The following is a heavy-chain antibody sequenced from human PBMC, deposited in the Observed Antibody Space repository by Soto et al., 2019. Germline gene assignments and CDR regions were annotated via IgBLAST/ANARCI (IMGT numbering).Heavy chain of an antibody. CDR2: IYPGDSDT. D-gene: IGHD1-1*01. V-gene: IGHV5-51*01. J-gene: IGHJ4*02. Sequence: GESLKISCKGSGYSFSSYWSGWVRQMPGKGLEWMGIIYPGDSDTRYSPSFQGQVTISADKSISTAYLQWSSLKASDTAMYYCARPSGDWTTLIDYWGQGTLVTVSS. CDR3: ARPSGDWTTLIDY. CDR1: GYSFSSYW.